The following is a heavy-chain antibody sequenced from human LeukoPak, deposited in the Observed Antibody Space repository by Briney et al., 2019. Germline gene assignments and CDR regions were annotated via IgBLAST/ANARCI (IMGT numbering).Heavy chain of an antibody. CDR2: ISSSSSHM. CDR3: AKDLGYCSGGSCYYYYYGMDV. D-gene: IGHD2-15*01. J-gene: IGHJ6*02. Sequence: PGGSLRLSCAASGFTFSSYSMNWVRQAPGKGLEWVSSISSSSSHMKYADSVKGRFTISRDNAKNSLYLQMNSLRAEDTAVYYCAKDLGYCSGGSCYYYYYGMDVWGQGTTVTVSS. V-gene: IGHV3-21*01. CDR1: GFTFSSYS.